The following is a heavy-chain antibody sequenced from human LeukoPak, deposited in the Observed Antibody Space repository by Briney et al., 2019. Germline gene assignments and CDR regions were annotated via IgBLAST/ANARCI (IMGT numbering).Heavy chain of an antibody. CDR3: ARLRTPTYYYDSSGYYYFDY. J-gene: IGHJ4*02. Sequence: GESLKISCKGSGYSFTSYWIGWVRQMPGKGLEWMGIIYPGDSDTRYSPSFQGQVTISADKSISTAYLQWSSLKASDTAMYYCARLRTPTYYYDSSGYYYFDYWGQGTLVIVSS. V-gene: IGHV5-51*01. CDR2: IYPGDSDT. CDR1: GYSFTSYW. D-gene: IGHD3-22*01.